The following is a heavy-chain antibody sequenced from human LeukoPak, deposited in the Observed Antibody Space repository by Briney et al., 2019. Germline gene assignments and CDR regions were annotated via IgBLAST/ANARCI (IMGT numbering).Heavy chain of an antibody. D-gene: IGHD3-10*01. CDR2: FDPEDGET. CDR1: GYTLTELS. J-gene: IGHJ4*02. CDR3: ATVTTMVRGVITPFDY. V-gene: IGHV1-24*01. Sequence: ASVKVSCKVSGYTLTELSMHWARQAPGKGLEWMGGFDPEDGETIYAQKFQGRVTMTEDTSTDTAYMELSSLRSEDTAVYYCATVTTMVRGVITPFDYWGQGTLVTVSS.